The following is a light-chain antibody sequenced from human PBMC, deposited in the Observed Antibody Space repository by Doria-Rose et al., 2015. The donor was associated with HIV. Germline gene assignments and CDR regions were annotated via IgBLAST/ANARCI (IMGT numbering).Light chain of an antibody. J-gene: IGKJ5*01. Sequence: TQSPGTLSLSPGERAALSCRASQRVKSSYLAWYQQKPGQAPRLLIYDASTRATGIPDRFSGSGSGTDLPLTISSLEPEDVAVYYCQQYGTSRGAFGQGTRLEIK. V-gene: IGKV3-20*01. CDR1: QRVKSSY. CDR3: QQYGTSRGA. CDR2: DAS.